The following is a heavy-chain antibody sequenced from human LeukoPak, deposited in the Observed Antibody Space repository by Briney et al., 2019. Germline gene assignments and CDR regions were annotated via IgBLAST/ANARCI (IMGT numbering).Heavy chain of an antibody. CDR3: ARSPKRTYYYDSSGYYRAFYFDY. Sequence: ASVKVSCKASGYTFTGYYMHWVRQAPGQGLEWMGWINPNSGGTSYAQKFQGRVTMTRDTSISTAYMELSRLRSDDTAVYYCARSPKRTYYYDSSGYYRAFYFDYWGQGTLVTVSS. CDR2: INPNSGGT. CDR1: GYTFTGYY. V-gene: IGHV1-2*02. J-gene: IGHJ4*02. D-gene: IGHD3-22*01.